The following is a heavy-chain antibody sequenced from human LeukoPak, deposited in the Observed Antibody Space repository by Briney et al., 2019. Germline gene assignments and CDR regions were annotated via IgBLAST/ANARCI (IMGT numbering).Heavy chain of an antibody. V-gene: IGHV1-3*01. D-gene: IGHD1-14*01. CDR1: GFTFSSYA. CDR3: ARDSSEFRSLLFH. Sequence: GGSLRLSCAASGFTFSSYAMHWVRQAPGQRLEWMGWINGGYGNTKYSQNFQGRVTFTRDTSASTAYMELNSLRSEDTSVYYCARDSSEFRSLLFHWGQGTLVTVSS. CDR2: INGGYGNT. J-gene: IGHJ1*01.